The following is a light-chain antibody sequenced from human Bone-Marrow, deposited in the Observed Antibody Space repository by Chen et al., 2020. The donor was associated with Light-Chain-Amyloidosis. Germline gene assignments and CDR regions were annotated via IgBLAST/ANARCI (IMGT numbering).Light chain of an antibody. J-gene: IGLJ3*02. CDR2: DDS. V-gene: IGLV3-21*02. CDR3: QVWDSSSDHVV. CDR1: NIGSTS. Sequence: SYVLTQPSSVSVAPGQTATIACGGNNIGSTSVHWYQQTPGQAPLLVVYDDSDRPSGIPERLSGSNSGNTATLTISRVEAGDEADYYCQVWDSSSDHVVFGGGTKLTVL.